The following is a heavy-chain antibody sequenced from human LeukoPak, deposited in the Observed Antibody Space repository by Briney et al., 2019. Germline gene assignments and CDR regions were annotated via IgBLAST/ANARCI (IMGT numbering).Heavy chain of an antibody. V-gene: IGHV3-21*01. D-gene: IGHD5-18*01. J-gene: IGHJ5*02. Sequence: GGSLRLSCAASGFTFSSYSMNWVRQAPGKGLEWVSSISSSSSYIYYADSVKGRFTISRDNAKNSLYLQMNSLRAEDTAVYYCARDKDSYGWFDPWGQGTPVTVSS. CDR2: ISSSSSYI. CDR1: GFTFSSYS. CDR3: ARDKDSYGWFDP.